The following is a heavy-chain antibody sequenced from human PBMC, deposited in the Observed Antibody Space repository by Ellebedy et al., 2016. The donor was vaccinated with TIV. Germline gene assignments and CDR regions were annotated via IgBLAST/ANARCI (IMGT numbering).Heavy chain of an antibody. J-gene: IGHJ6*02. CDR3: ARYYNALDV. CDR2: INHRGGN. V-gene: IGHV4-39*07. Sequence: SETLSLXXTVSGGSISSSSSYWTWIRQPPGEGLEWIGEINHRGGNNQNPSLKSRVTISVDTSKKQFSLSLTSVTAADTALYYCARYYNALDVWGQGTTVTVSS. CDR1: GGSISSSSSY.